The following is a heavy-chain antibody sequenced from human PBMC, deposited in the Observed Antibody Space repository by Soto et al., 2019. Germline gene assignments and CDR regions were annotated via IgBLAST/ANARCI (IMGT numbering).Heavy chain of an antibody. CDR1: GDTFSFYT. J-gene: IGHJ4*02. D-gene: IGHD3-10*01. CDR2: VNPILSMS. Sequence: QVQLVQSGAELKKPGSSVKVSCKASGDTFSFYTINWVRQAPGLGLEWMGRVNPILSMSNYAQKFQGRVTMTADKPTIPAYTELRSLSPEHTTFYYCATSYGSGYRAFDYWGQGALVTLSS. CDR3: ATSYGSGYRAFDY. V-gene: IGHV1-69*02.